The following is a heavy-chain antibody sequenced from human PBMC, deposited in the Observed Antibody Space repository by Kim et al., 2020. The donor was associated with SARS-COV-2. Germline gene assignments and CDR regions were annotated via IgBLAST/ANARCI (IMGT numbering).Heavy chain of an antibody. CDR2: IWYDGSNK. D-gene: IGHD4-17*01. V-gene: IGHV3-33*06. Sequence: GGSLRLSCAASGFTFSSYGMHWVRQAPGKGLEWVAVIWYDGSNKYYADSVKGRFTISRDNSKNTLYLQMNSLRAEDTAVYYCAKGDYGDYEIYYYYGMDVWGQGTTVTVSS. J-gene: IGHJ6*02. CDR1: GFTFSSYG. CDR3: AKGDYGDYEIYYYYGMDV.